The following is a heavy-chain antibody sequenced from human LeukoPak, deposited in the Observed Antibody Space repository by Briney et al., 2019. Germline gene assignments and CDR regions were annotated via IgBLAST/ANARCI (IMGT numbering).Heavy chain of an antibody. V-gene: IGHV1-69*13. CDR1: GGTFSSYA. CDR2: IIPIFGTA. J-gene: IGHJ4*02. D-gene: IGHD2-15*01. Sequence: VASVKVSCKASGGTFSSYAISWVRQAPGQGLEWMGGIIPIFGTANYAQKFQGRVTITADESTSTAYMELSSLRSEDTAVYYCASDLNGGTYFDYWGQGTLVTVSS. CDR3: ASDLNGGTYFDY.